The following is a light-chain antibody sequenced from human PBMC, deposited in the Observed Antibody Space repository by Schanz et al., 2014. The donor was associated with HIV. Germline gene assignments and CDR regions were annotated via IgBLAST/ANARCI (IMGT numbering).Light chain of an antibody. CDR3: QQLDNYPFT. CDR2: AAS. V-gene: IGKV1-9*01. Sequence: DIQMTQSPSSLSASVGDRVTITCRASQSISSWLAWYQQKPGKAPNLLIYAASTLQSGVPSRFSGSGSGAEFTLTISSLQPEDFATYYCQQLDNYPFTFGPGTKVDIK. J-gene: IGKJ3*01. CDR1: QSISSW.